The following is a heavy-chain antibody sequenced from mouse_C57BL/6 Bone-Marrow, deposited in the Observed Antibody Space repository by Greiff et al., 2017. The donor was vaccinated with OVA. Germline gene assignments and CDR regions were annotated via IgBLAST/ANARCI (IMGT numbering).Heavy chain of an antibody. CDR1: GYAFTNYL. CDR2: INPGSGGT. D-gene: IGHD2-4*01. J-gene: IGHJ3*01. V-gene: IGHV1-54*01. CDR3: ARHYDYDVWLAY. Sequence: VQLQQSGAELVRPGTSVKVSCKASGYAFTNYLIEWVKQRPGQGLEWIGVINPGSGGTNYNEKFKGKATLTADKSSSTAYMQLSSLTSEDSAVYFCARHYDYDVWLAYWGQGTLVTVSA.